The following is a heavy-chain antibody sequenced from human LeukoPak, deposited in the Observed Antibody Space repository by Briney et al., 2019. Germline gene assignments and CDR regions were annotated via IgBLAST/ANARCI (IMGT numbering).Heavy chain of an antibody. CDR1: GDSFSYFY. Sequence: PSETLSLTCTVSGDSFSYFYWSWIRQPPGKGLEWIGYIYNSGSTSYNPSLKSRVTISLDTSQNQFSLKLSSLTAADTAVYYRARGVVAAAGRTFDFWGQGTLVTVSS. CDR2: IYNSGST. V-gene: IGHV4-59*01. CDR3: ARGVVAAAGRTFDF. D-gene: IGHD6-13*01. J-gene: IGHJ4*02.